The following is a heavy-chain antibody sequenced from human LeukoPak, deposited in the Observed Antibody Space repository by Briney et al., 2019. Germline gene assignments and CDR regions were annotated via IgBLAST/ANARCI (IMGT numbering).Heavy chain of an antibody. D-gene: IGHD6-13*01. CDR1: GGSISSYY. J-gene: IGHJ4*02. CDR2: IYYSGTT. CDR3: ARGGAAAEYNFDY. Sequence: SETLSLTCTVSGGSISSYYWSWIRQPPGKGLEWIGYIYYSGTTNYNPSLKSRVTISVDTSKNQFSLKLSSVTAADTAVYYCARGGAAAEYNFDYWGQGTLVTVSS. V-gene: IGHV4-59*01.